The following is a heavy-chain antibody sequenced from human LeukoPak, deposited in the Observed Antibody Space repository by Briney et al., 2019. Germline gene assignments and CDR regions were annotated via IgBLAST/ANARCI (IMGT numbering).Heavy chain of an antibody. Sequence: ASVKVSCKASGYTFTSYGISWVRQAPGQGLEWMGWISAYNGNTNYAQKLQGRVTMTTDTSTSTAYMELRSLRSDDTAVYYCARVTTDSRLVGAAYYFDYWGQGTLVTVSS. V-gene: IGHV1-18*01. CDR3: ARVTTDSRLVGAAYYFDY. CDR2: ISAYNGNT. CDR1: GYTFTSYG. D-gene: IGHD1-26*01. J-gene: IGHJ4*02.